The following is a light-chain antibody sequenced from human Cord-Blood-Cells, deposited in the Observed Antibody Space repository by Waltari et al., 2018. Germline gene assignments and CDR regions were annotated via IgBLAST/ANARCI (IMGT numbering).Light chain of an antibody. CDR2: EGS. Sequence: QSALTQPASVSGSPGQSITISCTGTSSDVGSYNLVSWYQQHPGKAPKLMIYEGSKRPSGVSNRFSGSKSGNTASLTISGLQAEDEADYYCCSYAGSSLWVFGGGTKLTFL. J-gene: IGLJ3*02. V-gene: IGLV2-23*01. CDR1: SSDVGSYNL. CDR3: CSYAGSSLWV.